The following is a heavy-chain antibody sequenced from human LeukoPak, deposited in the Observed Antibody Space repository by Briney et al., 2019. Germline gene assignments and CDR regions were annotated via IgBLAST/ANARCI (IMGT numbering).Heavy chain of an antibody. Sequence: GGSLRFSCVASGFSFRNYAIHWVRQAPGKGLEYVSVINTDGRITYYADSVKGRFTISRDNSKNTVYLQMGSLRGEDMAVFYCTRDGGSFCDFDYWGQGALVTVSS. CDR3: TRDGGSFCDFDY. V-gene: IGHV3-64*02. CDR2: INTDGRIT. J-gene: IGHJ4*02. D-gene: IGHD1-26*01. CDR1: GFSFRNYA.